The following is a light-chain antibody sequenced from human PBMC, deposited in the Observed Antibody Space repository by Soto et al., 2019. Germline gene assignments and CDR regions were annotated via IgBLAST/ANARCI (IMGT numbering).Light chain of an antibody. CDR2: WAS. J-gene: IGKJ1*01. Sequence: DIVMTQSPDSLAVSLGERATINCKSSQSVLYSSNNKNYLAWYQQKPGQPPKLLIYWASTRESGVPDRFSGSGSGTDFTLTISSLQAEDMAVYYCQQYYNPPRTFGQGTKVEVK. CDR1: QSVLYSSNNKNY. CDR3: QQYYNPPRT. V-gene: IGKV4-1*01.